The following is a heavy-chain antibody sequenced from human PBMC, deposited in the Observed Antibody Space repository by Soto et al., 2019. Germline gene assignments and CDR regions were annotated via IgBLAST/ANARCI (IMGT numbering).Heavy chain of an antibody. CDR3: AKDSPVGVPLLRDLHD. CDR1: GLTISNSG. Sequence: GSQKNASAASGLTISNSGLSWVRPAPGKGLEWVSVISGSGGSTYYADSVKGRFTLARDNSKNTVYLQMNSLRAEDTAVYYCAKDSPVGVPLLRDLHDWGQGTLVTGSS. CDR2: ISGSGGST. V-gene: IGHV3-23*01. D-gene: IGHD2-15*01. J-gene: IGHJ1*01.